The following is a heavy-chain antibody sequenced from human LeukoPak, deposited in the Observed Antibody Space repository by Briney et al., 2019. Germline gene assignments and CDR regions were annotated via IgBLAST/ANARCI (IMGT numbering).Heavy chain of an antibody. CDR2: ISGSGGST. CDR3: AKVYRSSTSCYEGWFDYYFDY. V-gene: IGHV3-23*01. CDR1: GFTFSSYA. Sequence: PGGSLRLSCAASGFTFSSYAMSWVRQAPGKGLEWVSAISGSGGSTYYADSVKGRFTISRDNSKNTLYLQMNSLRAEDTAVYYCAKVYRSSTSCYEGWFDYYFDYWGQGTLVTVSS. J-gene: IGHJ4*02. D-gene: IGHD2-2*01.